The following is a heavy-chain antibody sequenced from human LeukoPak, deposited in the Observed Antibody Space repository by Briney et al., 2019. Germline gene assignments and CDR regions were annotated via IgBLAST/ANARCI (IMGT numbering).Heavy chain of an antibody. V-gene: IGHV4-4*07. J-gene: IGHJ6*03. CDR3: AREILGYSYGYYYYYYMDV. Sequence: SETLSLTCTVSGGSISSYYWSWIRQPAGKGLEWIGRIYTSGSTNYNPSLKSRVTMSVDTSRNQFSLKLSSVTAADTAVYYCAREILGYSYGYYYYYYMDVWGKGTTVTVSS. CDR1: GGSISSYY. CDR2: IYTSGST. D-gene: IGHD5-18*01.